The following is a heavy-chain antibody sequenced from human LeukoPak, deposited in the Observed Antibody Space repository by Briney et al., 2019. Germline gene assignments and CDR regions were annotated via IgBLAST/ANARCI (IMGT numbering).Heavy chain of an antibody. CDR2: ISGYNGNT. CDR1: GYTFTNYG. V-gene: IGHV1-18*01. J-gene: IGHJ4*02. D-gene: IGHD3-22*01. Sequence: GASVKVSCKASGYTFTNYGINWVRQAPGQGLEWMGWISGYNGNTKYAQNFRGRVTMTTDTSTSTGYMEVRSLISNDTAVYYCARAYYYDTSGYYQFDYWGQGTLVTVSS. CDR3: ARAYYYDTSGYYQFDY.